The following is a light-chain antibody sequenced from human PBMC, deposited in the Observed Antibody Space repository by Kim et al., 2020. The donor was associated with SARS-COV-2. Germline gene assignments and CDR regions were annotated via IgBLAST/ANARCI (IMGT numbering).Light chain of an antibody. CDR2: AAS. V-gene: IGKV1D-16*01. CDR1: QSLSRW. Sequence: ASGGDRVTITCRDSQSLSRWLACYQQKPEEAPQSLIYAASSLESGVPSRFSGSGSGTDFTLTINSLQPEDFTTYYCQQYDSYPPPFGQGTRLEIK. J-gene: IGKJ5*01. CDR3: QQYDSYPPP.